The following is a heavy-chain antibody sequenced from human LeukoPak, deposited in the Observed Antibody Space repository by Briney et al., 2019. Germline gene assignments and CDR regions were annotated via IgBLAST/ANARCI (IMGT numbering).Heavy chain of an antibody. CDR2: ISYDGSNK. V-gene: IGHV3-30*18. J-gene: IGHJ4*02. CDR3: ANWNYGYYFDY. CDR1: GFTFSSYG. Sequence: PGGSLRLSCAVSGFTFSSYGMHWVRQAPGKGLEWVAVISYDGSNKYYADSVKGRFTISRDNSKNTLYLQMNSLRAEDTAVYYCANWNYGYYFDYWGQGTLVTVSS. D-gene: IGHD1-7*01.